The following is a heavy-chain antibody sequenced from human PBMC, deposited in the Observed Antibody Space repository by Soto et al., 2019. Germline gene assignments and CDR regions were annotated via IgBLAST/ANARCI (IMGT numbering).Heavy chain of an antibody. J-gene: IGHJ4*02. CDR2: INAGNGNT. Sequence: GASVKVSFKASGYTFTSYAMHWGRQAPGQRLEWMGWINAGNGNTKYSQKFQGRVTITRDTSASTAYMELSSLRSEDTAVYYCARDETPYYDSSGYYYVLDYWGQGTLVTVSS. CDR3: ARDETPYYDSSGYYYVLDY. D-gene: IGHD3-22*01. V-gene: IGHV1-3*01. CDR1: GYTFTSYA.